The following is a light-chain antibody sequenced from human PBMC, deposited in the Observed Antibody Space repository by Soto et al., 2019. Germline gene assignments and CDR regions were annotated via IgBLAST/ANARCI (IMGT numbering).Light chain of an antibody. J-gene: IGKJ4*01. Sequence: EIVLTQYPGTLSLSPGESATLSCRASQSVFSRYLSWYQQKPGQAPRLLISGASSRATGIADKFSGRGSGTVFTLTISRLEAEDFAVYYWQQYGSSPLTFGGGTKVEIK. V-gene: IGKV3-20*01. CDR3: QQYGSSPLT. CDR2: GAS. CDR1: QSVFSRY.